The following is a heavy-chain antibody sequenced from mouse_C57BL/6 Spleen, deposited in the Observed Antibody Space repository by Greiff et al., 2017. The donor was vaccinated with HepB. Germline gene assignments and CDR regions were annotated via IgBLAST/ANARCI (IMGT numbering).Heavy chain of an antibody. D-gene: IGHD4-1*01. Sequence: VQLQQSGPELVKPGASVKISCKASGYSFTGYYMNWVKQSPEKSLEWIGEINPSTGGTTYNQKFKAKATLTVDKSSSTAYMQLKSLTSEDSAVYYCATDSNWAPWFAYWGQGTLVTVSA. J-gene: IGHJ3*01. V-gene: IGHV1-42*01. CDR2: INPSTGGT. CDR3: ATDSNWAPWFAY. CDR1: GYSFTGYY.